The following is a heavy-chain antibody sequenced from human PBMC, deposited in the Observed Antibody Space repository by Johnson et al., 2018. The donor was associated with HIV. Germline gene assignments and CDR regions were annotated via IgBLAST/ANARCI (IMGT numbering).Heavy chain of an antibody. V-gene: IGHV3-66*02. D-gene: IGHD3-22*01. CDR2: IYSGGST. CDR1: GFTVSSNY. Sequence: VQLVESGGGLVQPGGSLRLSCAASGFTVSSNYMSWVRQAPGKGLEWVSVIYSGGSTYYADSVKGRFTISRDNSKNTLYLQMNSLRAEDTAVYYCARDRSYYYEKDAFDIWGQGTMVTVSS. CDR3: ARDRSYYYEKDAFDI. J-gene: IGHJ3*02.